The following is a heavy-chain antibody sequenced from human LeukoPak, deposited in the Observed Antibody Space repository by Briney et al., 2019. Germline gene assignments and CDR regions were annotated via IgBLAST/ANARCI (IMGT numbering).Heavy chain of an antibody. CDR2: ISAYNGNT. CDR3: AREGFGTMVRTNDH. CDR1: VYTFTSYD. J-gene: IGHJ4*02. V-gene: IGHV1-18*01. D-gene: IGHD3-10*01. Sequence: ASVKVSYKASVYTFTSYDISWVRQAPGQGLEWMGWISAYNGNTNYAQKLQGRVTMTTDKSTSTAYMKLRSLRSDDTAVYYCAREGFGTMVRTNDHWGQGTLVTVSS.